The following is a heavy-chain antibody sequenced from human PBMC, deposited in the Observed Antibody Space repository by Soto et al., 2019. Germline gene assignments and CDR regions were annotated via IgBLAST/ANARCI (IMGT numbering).Heavy chain of an antibody. CDR2: IQNDGSRT. D-gene: IGHD3-10*01. Sequence: EVQVVESGGGLVQPGGSLRLSCAASGFTFSYYWMHWVRQAPGTGLVWVSHIQNDGSRTTYADSVKGRFTISRDNAKNTLYLQMKSLRAEDTAVYYCAGGDRGAFDLWGQGTMVTVSS. J-gene: IGHJ3*01. CDR3: AGGDRGAFDL. V-gene: IGHV3-74*01. CDR1: GFTFSYYW.